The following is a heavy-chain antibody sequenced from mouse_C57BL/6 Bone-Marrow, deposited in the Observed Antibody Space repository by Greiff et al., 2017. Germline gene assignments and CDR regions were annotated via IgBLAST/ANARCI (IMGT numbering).Heavy chain of an antibody. CDR3: ARRGFITTVVATGENAMDY. CDR1: GYTFTSYW. Sequence: QVQLKQPGAELVMPGASVKLSCKASGYTFTSYWMHWVKQRPGQGLEWIGEIDPSDSYTNYNQKFKGKSKLTVDKSSSTAYMQLSSLTSEDCAVFYCARRGFITTVVATGENAMDYWGQGTSVTVSS. J-gene: IGHJ4*01. V-gene: IGHV1-69*01. CDR2: IDPSDSYT. D-gene: IGHD1-1*01.